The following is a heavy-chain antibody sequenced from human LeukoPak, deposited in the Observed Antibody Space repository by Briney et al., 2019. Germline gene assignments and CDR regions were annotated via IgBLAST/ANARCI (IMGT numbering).Heavy chain of an antibody. CDR1: GGSISSYY. J-gene: IGHJ4*02. CDR3: ARPTRGYSYGPIDY. CDR2: IYYSGST. V-gene: IGHV4-59*01. D-gene: IGHD5-18*01. Sequence: SETLSLTCTVSGGSISSYYWSWIRQPPGKGLEWIGYIYYSGSTNYNPSLKSRVTISVDTSKNQFSLKLGSVTAADTAVYYCARPTRGYSYGPIDYWGQGTLVTVSS.